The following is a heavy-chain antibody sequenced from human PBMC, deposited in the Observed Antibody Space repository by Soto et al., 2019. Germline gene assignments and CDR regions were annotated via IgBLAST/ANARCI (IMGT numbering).Heavy chain of an antibody. CDR3: AREGGDTAMVGSYYYYGMDV. J-gene: IGHJ6*02. CDR1: GFTFSSYG. Sequence: GGSLRLSCAASGFTFSSYGMHWVRQAPGKGLEWVAVIWYDGSNKYYADSVKGRFTISRDNSKNTLYLQMNSLRAEDTAVYYCAREGGDTAMVGSYYYYGMDVWGQGTTVTVSS. CDR2: IWYDGSNK. D-gene: IGHD5-18*01. V-gene: IGHV3-33*01.